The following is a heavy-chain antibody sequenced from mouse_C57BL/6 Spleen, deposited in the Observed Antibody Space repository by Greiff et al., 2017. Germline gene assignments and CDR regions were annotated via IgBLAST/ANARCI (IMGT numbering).Heavy chain of an antibody. Sequence: QVQLKQSGPGLVQPSQSLSITCTVSGFSLTSYGVHWVRQPPGKGLEWLGVIWSGGSTDYNAAFISRLSISKDNSKSQVFFKMNSLQADDTAIYYCAKNRDYGSSYVDAMDYWGQGTSVTVSS. CDR3: AKNRDYGSSYVDAMDY. D-gene: IGHD1-1*01. J-gene: IGHJ4*01. CDR1: GFSLTSYG. V-gene: IGHV2-4*01. CDR2: IWSGGST.